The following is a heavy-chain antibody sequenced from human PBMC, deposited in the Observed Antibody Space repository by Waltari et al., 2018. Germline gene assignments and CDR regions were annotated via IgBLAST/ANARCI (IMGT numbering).Heavy chain of an antibody. CDR2: IYYSGTT. V-gene: IGHV4-31*01. D-gene: IGHD3-22*01. J-gene: IGHJ4*02. CDR3: ARYDSSGYYFDY. CDR1: GGSISSGGYY. Sequence: QVQLQESGPGLVKPSQTLSLTGTVSGGSISSGGYYWSWIREHPGKGRAWIGYIYYSGTTDYNPSLKSLVTISVDTSRNHFALKLSSVTAADTAVYYCARYDSSGYYFDYWGQGTLVTVSS.